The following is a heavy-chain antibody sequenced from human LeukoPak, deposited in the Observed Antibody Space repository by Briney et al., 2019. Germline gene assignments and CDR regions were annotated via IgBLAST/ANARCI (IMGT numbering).Heavy chain of an antibody. CDR3: ARGRVGVLGFYFDY. CDR2: INSDGSST. CDR1: GFTFSSYW. Sequence: PGGSLRLSCAASGFTFSSYWMHWVRQAPGKGLVWVSRINSDGSSTSYADSVKGRFTISRDNAKNTLYLQMNSLRAEDTAVYYCARGRVGVLGFYFDYWGQGTLVTVSS. V-gene: IGHV3-74*01. D-gene: IGHD1-26*01. J-gene: IGHJ4*02.